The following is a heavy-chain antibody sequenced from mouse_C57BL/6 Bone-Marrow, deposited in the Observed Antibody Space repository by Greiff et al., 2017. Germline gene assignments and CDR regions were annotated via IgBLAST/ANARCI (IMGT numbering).Heavy chain of an antibody. D-gene: IGHD1-1*01. J-gene: IGHJ2*01. CDR2: IHPNSGST. CDR1: GYTFTSYW. CDR3: ARERIITTVIAPLDY. Sequence: QVQLQQPGAELVKPGASVKLSCKASGYTFTSYWMHWVKPRPGQGLEWIGMIHPNSGSTNYNEKFKSKATLTVDKSSSTAYMQLSSLTSEDSAVYYCARERIITTVIAPLDYWGQGTTLTVSS. V-gene: IGHV1-64*01.